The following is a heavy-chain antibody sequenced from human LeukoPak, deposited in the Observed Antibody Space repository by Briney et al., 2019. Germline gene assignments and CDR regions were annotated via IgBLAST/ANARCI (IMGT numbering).Heavy chain of an antibody. V-gene: IGHV4-59*11. D-gene: IGHD3-22*01. Sequence: SEPLSLTCTVSGGSIRSHYWSWIRQPPGKGLEWIGYIFYSGSTNYNPSLKSRVTVSVDTSKNQFSLKLSSVTAADTAVYYCARDRGDYDSSGYYGYFDYWGQGALVTVSS. CDR2: IFYSGST. CDR3: ARDRGDYDSSGYYGYFDY. J-gene: IGHJ4*02. CDR1: GGSIRSHY.